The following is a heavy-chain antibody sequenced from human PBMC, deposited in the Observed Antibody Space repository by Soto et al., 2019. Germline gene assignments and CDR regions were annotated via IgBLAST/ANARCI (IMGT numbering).Heavy chain of an antibody. CDR1: GGSISRYY. D-gene: IGHD6-6*01. CDR2: IYYSGST. CDR3: ARGNVERSSSSWAELDY. Sequence: SETLSLTCTVSGGSISRYYWSWIRQPPGKGLEWIGYIYYSGSTNYNPSLKSRVTISVDTSKNQFSLKLSSVTAADTAVYYCARGNVERSSSSWAELDYWGQGTLVTVSS. V-gene: IGHV4-59*01. J-gene: IGHJ4*02.